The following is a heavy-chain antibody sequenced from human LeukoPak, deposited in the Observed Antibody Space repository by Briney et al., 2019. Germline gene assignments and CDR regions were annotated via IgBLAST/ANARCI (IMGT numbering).Heavy chain of an antibody. CDR1: GGSISSGDYY. V-gene: IGHV4-30-4*08. Sequence: SQTLSLTCTVSGGSISSGDYYWSWIRQPPGKGLEWIGYIYYSGSTYYNPSLKSRVTISVDTSKNQFSLKLSSVTAADTAVYYCARGVTYYDILTGYYPPSSDYYYYYMDVWGKGTTVTVSS. J-gene: IGHJ6*03. D-gene: IGHD3-9*01. CDR3: ARGVTYYDILTGYYPPSSDYYYYYMDV. CDR2: IYYSGST.